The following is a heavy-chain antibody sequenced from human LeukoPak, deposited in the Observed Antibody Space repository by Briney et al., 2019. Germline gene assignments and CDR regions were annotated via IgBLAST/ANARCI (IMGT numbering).Heavy chain of an antibody. V-gene: IGHV3-48*03. CDR3: AELGITMIGGV. Sequence: PGGSLRLSCAASGFPFSAYEMNWVRQAPGKGLEWVSYISVSGGTIYYADSVKGRFTISRDNAKNSLYLQMNSLRAEDTAVYYCAELGITMIGGVWGKGTTVTISS. J-gene: IGHJ6*04. CDR1: GFPFSAYE. CDR2: ISVSGGTI. D-gene: IGHD3-10*02.